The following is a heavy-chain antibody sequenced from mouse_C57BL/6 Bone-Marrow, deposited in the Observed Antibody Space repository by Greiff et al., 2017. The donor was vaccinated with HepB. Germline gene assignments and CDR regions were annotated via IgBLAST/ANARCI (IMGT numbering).Heavy chain of an antibody. CDR1: GYTFTSHW. CDR3: ARSTVVPYWYFDV. D-gene: IGHD1-1*01. Sequence: VQLQQSGPELVRPGASVKISCKAPGYTFTSHWMQWVSQRPGQGLEWIGEILPGSGSTYYNEKFKGKATLTVDTSSSTAYMQLSSLTSEDSAVYFCARSTVVPYWYFDVWGTGTTVTVSS. V-gene: IGHV1-56*01. CDR2: ILPGSGST. J-gene: IGHJ1*03.